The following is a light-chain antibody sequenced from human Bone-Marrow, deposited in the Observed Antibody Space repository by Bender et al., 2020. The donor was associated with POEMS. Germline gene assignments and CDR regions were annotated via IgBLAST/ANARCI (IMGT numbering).Light chain of an antibody. V-gene: IGLV2-23*02. J-gene: IGLJ3*02. CDR3: SSYAANSMM. CDR1: TSDVGSNTL. Sequence: QSDLTQPASVSGSRGQSVTISCSGDTSDVGSNTLVSWYQHRPGKAPTLLIYEVTKRPSGVSDRFSGSKSGNVASLTISGLQAEDEADYYCSSYAANSMMFGGGTKLTVL. CDR2: EVT.